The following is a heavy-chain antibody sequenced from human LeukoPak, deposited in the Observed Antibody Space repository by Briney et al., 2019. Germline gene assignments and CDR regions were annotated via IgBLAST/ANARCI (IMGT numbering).Heavy chain of an antibody. D-gene: IGHD2-15*01. V-gene: IGHV4-38-2*02. Sequence: SETLSLTCAVSGYSISSGYCWGWIRQPPGKGLEWIGTVCQGGDTFYNPSLKSRVTISVDTSKNNFSLKVTSVTAADTAVYFCARDGRGYCGGGNCYSNIWLDPWGQGTLVTVSS. J-gene: IGHJ5*02. CDR2: VCQGGDT. CDR3: ARDGRGYCGGGNCYSNIWLDP. CDR1: GYSISSGYC.